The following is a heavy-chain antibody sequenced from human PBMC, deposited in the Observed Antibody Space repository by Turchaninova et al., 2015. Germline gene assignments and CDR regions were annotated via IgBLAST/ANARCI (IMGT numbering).Heavy chain of an antibody. J-gene: IGHJ4*02. CDR1: GYSFTGYL. Sequence: QVQRVQSRVGVKKAGVSVPVASPASGYSFTGYLIHWVGHAPGKGPEWMEWIHPTVGGTDYAQKFQGRVTMTRYTYISTAYLELSSLRSNDTDVYYCTRVAGCITATGAHDYWGQGTLVTVSS. D-gene: IGHD6-13*01. CDR2: IHPTVGGT. V-gene: IGHV1-2*02. CDR3: TRVAGCITATGAHDY.